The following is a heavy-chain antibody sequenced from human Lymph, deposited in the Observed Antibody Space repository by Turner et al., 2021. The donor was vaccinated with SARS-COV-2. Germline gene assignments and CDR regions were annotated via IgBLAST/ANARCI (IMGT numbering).Heavy chain of an antibody. J-gene: IGHJ4*02. D-gene: IGHD2-15*01. Sequence: QVQLVQSGAEVKKPGASVKVSCKASGYTFTSYYMHWVRQAPGQGLEWMGIINPSGDSTSYAQKFQGRVTMTRDTSTSTVYMELSRLRSEDTAVYYCARVGPGGFDYWGQGTPVTVSS. CDR2: INPSGDST. V-gene: IGHV1-46*01. CDR3: ARVGPGGFDY. CDR1: GYTFTSYY.